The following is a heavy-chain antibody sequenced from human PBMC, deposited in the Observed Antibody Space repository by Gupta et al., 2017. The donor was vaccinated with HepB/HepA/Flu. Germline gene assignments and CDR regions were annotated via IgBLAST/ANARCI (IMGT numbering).Heavy chain of an antibody. V-gene: IGHV1-18*01. D-gene: IGHD1-26*01. J-gene: IGHJ4*02. CDR2: INAYNGNT. CDR1: GYTFTGYG. Sequence: QLQLVQSRGEVHTPGASVKVSCKASGYTFTGYGISWVRRAPGQGLEWMGCINAYNGNTNYAQKVQGRVTMTTDTSTSTAYMELRSLRYDDTAVYYCARGSVTILGAIRVDDWGQGTLVTVSS. CDR3: ARGSVTILGAIRVDD.